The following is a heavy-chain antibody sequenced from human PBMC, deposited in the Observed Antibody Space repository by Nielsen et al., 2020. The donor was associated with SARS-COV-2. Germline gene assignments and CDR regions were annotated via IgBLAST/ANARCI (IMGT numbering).Heavy chain of an antibody. D-gene: IGHD3-3*01. CDR1: GYSFTSYW. CDR2: IHPGDSDT. Sequence: GESLNISRKGSGYSFTSYWIGWVRQMPGKGLEWMGIIHPGDSDTRYSPSFQGQVTISADKSISTAYLQWSSLKASDTAMYYCASTPYDFCGGYKNPAPLVYWGQGTLVTVSS. J-gene: IGHJ4*02. V-gene: IGHV5-51*01. CDR3: ASTPYDFCGGYKNPAPLVY.